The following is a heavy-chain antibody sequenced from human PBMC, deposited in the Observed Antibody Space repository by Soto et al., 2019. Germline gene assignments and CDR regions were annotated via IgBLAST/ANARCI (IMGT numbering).Heavy chain of an antibody. CDR2: IYYSGTT. J-gene: IGHJ6*02. V-gene: IGHV4-30-2*01. CDR3: ARGHYSYGMDV. CDR1: NGSVSRGTYS. Sequence: PSETLSLTCTVSNGSVSRGTYSWSWVRQPPGKGLECIGYIYYSGTTYYTPSLKSRLTMSMDRANDHFSLNLTSVTAADTAVYFCARGHYSYGMDVWGQGISVTVSS.